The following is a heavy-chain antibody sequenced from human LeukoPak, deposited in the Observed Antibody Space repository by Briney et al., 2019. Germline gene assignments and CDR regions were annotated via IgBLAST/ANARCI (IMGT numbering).Heavy chain of an antibody. V-gene: IGHV2-26*01. Sequence: SGPVLVKPTETLTLTCTVSGFSLSNARMGVSWIRQPPGKALEWLAHIFSNDEKSYSTSLKSRLTISKDTSKSQVVLTMTNMDPVDTATYYCARIPVYSSSWYYYYYGMDVWGQGTTVTVSS. CDR2: IFSNDEK. CDR3: ARIPVYSSSWYYYYYGMDV. CDR1: GFSLSNARMG. J-gene: IGHJ6*02. D-gene: IGHD6-13*01.